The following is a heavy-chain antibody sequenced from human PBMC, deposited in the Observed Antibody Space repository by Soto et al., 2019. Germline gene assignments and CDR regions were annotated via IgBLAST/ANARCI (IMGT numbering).Heavy chain of an antibody. CDR2: INHSGST. V-gene: IGHV4-34*01. J-gene: IGHJ4*02. CDR1: GGSFSGYY. CDR3: AREHYPTGITGGYIDY. Sequence: PSETLSLTCAVYGGSFSGYYWSWIRQPPGKGLEWIGEINHSGSTNYNPSLKSRVTISVDTSKNQFSLKLSSVTAADTAVYYCAREHYPTGITGGYIDYWGQGTLVTVSS. D-gene: IGHD1-20*01.